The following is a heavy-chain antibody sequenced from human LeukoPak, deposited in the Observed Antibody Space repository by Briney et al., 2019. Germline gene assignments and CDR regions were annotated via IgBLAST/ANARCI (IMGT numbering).Heavy chain of an antibody. CDR3: ARDRARDIVATFPPYYYYYMDV. D-gene: IGHD5-12*01. V-gene: IGHV1-46*01. CDR2: INPSGGST. CDR1: GYTFTSYY. J-gene: IGHJ6*03. Sequence: ASVKVSCKASGYTFTSYYMHWVRQAPGQGLEWMGIINPSGGSTSYAQKFQSRVTMTRDMSTSTVYMELSSLRSEDTAVYYCARDRARDIVATFPPYYYYYMDVWGKGTTVTVSS.